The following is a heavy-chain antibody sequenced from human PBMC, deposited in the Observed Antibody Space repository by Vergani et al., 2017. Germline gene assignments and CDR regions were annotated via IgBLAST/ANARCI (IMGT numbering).Heavy chain of an antibody. CDR2: IYTSGST. CDR1: GGSISSGSYY. J-gene: IGHJ5*02. Sequence: QVQLQESGPGLVKPSQTLSLTCTVSGGSISSGSYYWSWIRQPAGKGLEWIGRIYTSGSTNYNPSLKSRVTISVDKSKNQFSLKLSSVTAADTAVYYCARAGWGYDFWSGYYGGHWFDPWGQGTLVTVSS. CDR3: ARAGWGYDFWSGYYGGHWFDP. D-gene: IGHD3-3*01. V-gene: IGHV4-61*02.